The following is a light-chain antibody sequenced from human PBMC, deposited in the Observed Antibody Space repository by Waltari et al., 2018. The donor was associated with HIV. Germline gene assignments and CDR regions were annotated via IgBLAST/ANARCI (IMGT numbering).Light chain of an antibody. J-gene: IGLJ2*01. CDR3: VLYLGSGISV. CDR2: STN. Sequence: QTVVTQEAPFSVSPGGTVTLTCGLSSGSVSTNYYPSWYQQTPGQAPRTLIYSTNPRSSGVPDRFSGSILGNKAALTITGAQADDESDYYCVLYLGSGISVFGGGTKLTVL. CDR1: SGSVSTNYY. V-gene: IGLV8-61*01.